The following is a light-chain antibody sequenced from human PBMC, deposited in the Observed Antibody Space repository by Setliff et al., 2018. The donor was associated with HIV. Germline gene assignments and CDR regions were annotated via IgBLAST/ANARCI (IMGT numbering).Light chain of an antibody. J-gene: IGKJ2*01. V-gene: IGKV3-20*01. Sequence: EIVLTQSPDTLSLSPGDRATLSCRASQSVSSSFFAWFQQRPGQAPRLVIYGASNRATGIPDRFSGSGSETEFTLTISRLEPEDFAVYYCHQYGTSLPYTFGQGT. CDR3: HQYGTSLPYT. CDR1: QSVSSSF. CDR2: GAS.